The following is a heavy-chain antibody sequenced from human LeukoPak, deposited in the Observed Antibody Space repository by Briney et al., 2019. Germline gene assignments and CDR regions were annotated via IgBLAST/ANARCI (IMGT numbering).Heavy chain of an antibody. CDR1: GYTFTSYS. CDR2: INPSGGGT. Sequence: ASVKVSCKASGYTFTSYSMHRVRQAPGQGLEWMGIINPSGGGTTYAQKFQGRVTMTRDMSTSTVFMDLSSLRSDDTAVYYCARAADFWSGSDYWGQGTLVTVSS. D-gene: IGHD3-3*01. J-gene: IGHJ4*02. CDR3: ARAADFWSGSDY. V-gene: IGHV1-46*01.